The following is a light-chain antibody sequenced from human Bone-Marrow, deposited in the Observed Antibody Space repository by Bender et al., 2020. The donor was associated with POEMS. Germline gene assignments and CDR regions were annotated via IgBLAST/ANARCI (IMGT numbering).Light chain of an antibody. CDR2: DST. J-gene: IGLJ1*01. V-gene: IGLV1-40*01. Sequence: QSVLTQPPSVSGAPGQRVTISCTGSSSNIGAGYDVHWYQQVPGTAPKVVLYDSTSRPSGVPDRFSGSKSGTSASLAITGLQAEDEADFYCQSYDSSLSVYVFGTGTKVTVL. CDR3: QSYDSSLSVYV. CDR1: SSNIGAGYD.